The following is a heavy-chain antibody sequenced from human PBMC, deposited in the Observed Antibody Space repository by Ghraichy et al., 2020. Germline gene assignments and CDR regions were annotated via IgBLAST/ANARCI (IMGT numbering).Heavy chain of an antibody. CDR2: IKPDESEK. Sequence: GGSLRLSCEASGFTFSNYWMSWVRQAPGKGLEWVANIKPDESEKNYVGSVKGRFTISKDNAKNSLYLQMNSLRVDDTAVYHCARVFVAGQDLDYWGQGVLVAVSA. D-gene: IGHD6-19*01. CDR3: ARVFVAGQDLDY. V-gene: IGHV3-7*01. CDR1: GFTFSNYW. J-gene: IGHJ4*02.